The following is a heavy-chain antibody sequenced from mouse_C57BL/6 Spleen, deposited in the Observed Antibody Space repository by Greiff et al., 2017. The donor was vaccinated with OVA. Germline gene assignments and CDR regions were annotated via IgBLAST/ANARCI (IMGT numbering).Heavy chain of an antibody. CDR2: INPNNGGT. CDR3: ARRTANWDWYFDV. CDR1: GYTFTDYY. V-gene: IGHV1-26*01. Sequence: VQLQQSGPELVKPGASVKISCKASGYTFTDYYMNWVKQSHGKSLEWIGDINPNNGGTSYNQKFKGKATLTVDKSSSTAYMELRSLTSEDSAVYYCARRTANWDWYFDVWGTGTTVTVSS. J-gene: IGHJ1*03. D-gene: IGHD4-1*01.